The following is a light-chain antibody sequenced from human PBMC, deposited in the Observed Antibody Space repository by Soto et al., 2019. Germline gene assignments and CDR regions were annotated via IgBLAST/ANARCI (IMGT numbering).Light chain of an antibody. Sequence: QSALTQPASVSGSPGQSITISCTGTRDDVGGYNYVSWYQQYPGKAPKLMIYEVSYRPSGVSNRFSGSRSGHTASLSISGLQAEAEADYYCSAYTNIGTLVFGGGTKVTVL. CDR2: EVS. CDR3: SAYTNIGTLV. CDR1: RDDVGGYNY. J-gene: IGLJ3*02. V-gene: IGLV2-14*01.